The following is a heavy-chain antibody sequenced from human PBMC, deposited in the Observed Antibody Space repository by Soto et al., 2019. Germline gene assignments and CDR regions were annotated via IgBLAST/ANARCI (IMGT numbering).Heavy chain of an antibody. J-gene: IGHJ6*02. CDR2: IIPIFGTA. CDR3: ATVDTAMVYYYYGMDV. D-gene: IGHD5-18*01. Sequence: QVQLVQSGAEVKKPGSSVKVSCEASGGTFSRYGISWVRQAPGQGLEWMGGIIPIFGTANYAQKFQGRVTITADESTSTAYMELSSLRSEDTAVYYCATVDTAMVYYYYGMDVWGQGTTVTVSS. CDR1: GGTFSRYG. V-gene: IGHV1-69*12.